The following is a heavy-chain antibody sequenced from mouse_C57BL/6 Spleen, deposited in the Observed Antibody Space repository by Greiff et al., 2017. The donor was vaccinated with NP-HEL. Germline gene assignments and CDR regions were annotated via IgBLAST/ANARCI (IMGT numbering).Heavy chain of an antibody. D-gene: IGHD1-1*01. CDR3: ARHGSSQYYFDY. V-gene: IGHV5-6*02. CDR2: ISSGGSYT. J-gene: IGHJ2*01. CDR1: GFTFSSYG. Sequence: EVKLVESGGDLVKPGGSLKLSCAASGFTFSSYGMSWVRQTPDKRLEWVATISSGGSYTYYPDSVKGRFTISRDNAKNTLYLQMSSLKSEDTAMYYWARHGSSQYYFDYWGQGTTLTVSS.